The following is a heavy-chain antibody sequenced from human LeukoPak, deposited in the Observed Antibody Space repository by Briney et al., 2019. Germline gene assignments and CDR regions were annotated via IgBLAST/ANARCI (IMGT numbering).Heavy chain of an antibody. CDR2: ISGSGGST. CDR3: AKARKGIAAAGTWFDP. J-gene: IGHJ5*02. Sequence: PGGSLRLSCAASGVTFSSYAMSWVRQAPGKGLEWVSAISGSGGSTYYADSVKGRFTISRDNSKNTLYLQMNSLRAEDTAVYYCAKARKGIAAAGTWFDPWVQGTLVTVSS. V-gene: IGHV3-23*01. CDR1: GVTFSSYA. D-gene: IGHD6-13*01.